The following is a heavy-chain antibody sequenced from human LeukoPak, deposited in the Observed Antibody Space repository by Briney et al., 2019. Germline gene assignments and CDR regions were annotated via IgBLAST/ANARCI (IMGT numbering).Heavy chain of an antibody. Sequence: PGGSLRLSCVVSGFTFRSYSMNWVRQAPGKGLEWVSSISSSNFYMYYADSVKGRFTISRDNAKNSLYLQMNSLRAEDTAVYYCARGYYDILTGYYNERVLGAFDIWGQGTMVTVSS. CDR3: ARGYYDILTGYYNERVLGAFDI. D-gene: IGHD3-9*01. CDR2: ISSSNFYM. CDR1: GFTFRSYS. J-gene: IGHJ3*02. V-gene: IGHV3-21*01.